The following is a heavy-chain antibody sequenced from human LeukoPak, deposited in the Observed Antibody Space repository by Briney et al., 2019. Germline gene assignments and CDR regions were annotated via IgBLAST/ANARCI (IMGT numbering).Heavy chain of an antibody. D-gene: IGHD6-13*01. Sequence: KTSETLSLTCTVSGGSISSYYWSWIRQPAGKGLEWIGRIYTSGSTNYNPSLKSRVTMSVDTSKNQFSLKLSSVTAADTAVYYCARVAPSYSRNHYYFDYWGQGTLVTVSS. CDR1: GGSISSYY. V-gene: IGHV4-4*07. CDR3: ARVAPSYSRNHYYFDY. J-gene: IGHJ4*02. CDR2: IYTSGST.